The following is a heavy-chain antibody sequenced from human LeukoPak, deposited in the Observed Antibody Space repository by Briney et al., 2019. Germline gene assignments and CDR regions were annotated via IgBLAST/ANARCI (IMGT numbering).Heavy chain of an antibody. J-gene: IGHJ4*02. CDR3: AKDKDGYGFDY. V-gene: IGHV3-9*01. D-gene: IGHD5-24*01. CDR1: GFTFDDYA. CDR2: ISWNSGTI. Sequence: GRSLRLSCAASGFTFDDYAMHWVRQAPGKGLEWVSGISWNSGTIVYADSVKGRFTISSDNAKTSLYLQMNSLRAADTSWYYCAKDKDGYGFDYWGQGTLVTVSS.